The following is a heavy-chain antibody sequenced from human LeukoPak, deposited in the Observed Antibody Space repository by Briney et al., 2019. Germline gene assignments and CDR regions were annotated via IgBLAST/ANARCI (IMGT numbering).Heavy chain of an antibody. V-gene: IGHV3-21*01. CDR3: ARGVDSSSWYWWFDP. D-gene: IGHD6-13*01. CDR1: GFTFSSYN. CDR2: IGGSSSYI. Sequence: GGSLRLSCAASGFTFSSYNMNWVRQAPGKGLEWVSCIGGSSSYIYYADSVKGRFTISRDNAKNSLYLLMNSLRDEDTAVYYCARGVDSSSWYWWFDPWGQGTLVTVSS. J-gene: IGHJ5*02.